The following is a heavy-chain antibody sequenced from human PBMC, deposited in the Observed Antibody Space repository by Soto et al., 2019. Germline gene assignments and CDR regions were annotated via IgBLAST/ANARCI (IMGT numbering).Heavy chain of an antibody. V-gene: IGHV3-21*01. CDR2: ISSSSSYI. CDR1: GFTFSSYS. CDR3: ARAPPATYGMDV. Sequence: EVQLVESGGGLVKPGGSLRLSCAASGFTFSSYSMNWVRQAPGKGLEWVSSISSSSSYIYYADSVKGRFTISRDNAKNSLYRQMNSRRAEGTAVYCWARAPPATYGMDVWGQGTTVTVSS. J-gene: IGHJ6*02.